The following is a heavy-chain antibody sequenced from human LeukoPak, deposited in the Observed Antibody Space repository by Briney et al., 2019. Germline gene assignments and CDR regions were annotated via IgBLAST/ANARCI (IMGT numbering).Heavy chain of an antibody. D-gene: IGHD5-18*01. Sequence: ASVKVSCKASGYTFTGYYMHWVRQAPGQGLEWMGWINPNSGGTNYAQKFQGRVTMTRDTSISTAYMELSRLRSDDTAVYYCAGVSATWIQLLGYWGQGTLVTVSS. V-gene: IGHV1-2*02. CDR2: INPNSGGT. CDR1: GYTFTGYY. J-gene: IGHJ4*02. CDR3: AGVSATWIQLLGY.